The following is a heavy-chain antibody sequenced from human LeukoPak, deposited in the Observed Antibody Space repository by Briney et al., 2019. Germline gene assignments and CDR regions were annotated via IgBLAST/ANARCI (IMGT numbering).Heavy chain of an antibody. Sequence: PGGSLRLSCAGSGFSFSSYWMHWVRQTPDKGLVWVSRINSDGTHRTYADSVKGRFTISRDNANKTLYLQMDSLSAGDTAIYYCARGVDFDYWGQGTQVTVSS. V-gene: IGHV3-74*03. J-gene: IGHJ4*02. CDR2: INSDGTHR. CDR1: GFSFSSYW. CDR3: ARGVDFDY. D-gene: IGHD3-16*01.